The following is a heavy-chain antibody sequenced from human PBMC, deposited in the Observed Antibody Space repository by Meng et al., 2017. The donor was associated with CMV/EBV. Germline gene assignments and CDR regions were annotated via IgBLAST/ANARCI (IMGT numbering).Heavy chain of an antibody. D-gene: IGHD2-2*01. CDR1: GFTFSSYS. J-gene: IGHJ5*02. CDR2: ISSSSSYI. CDR3: ARALPAAAPGWFDP. Sequence: GGSLRLSCAASGFTFSSYSMNWVRQAPGKGLEWVSSISSSSSYIYYADSVKGRFTISRDNAKNTQNLQMNSLRAEDTAVDYCARALPAAAPGWFDPWGQGTLVTVSS. V-gene: IGHV3-21*01.